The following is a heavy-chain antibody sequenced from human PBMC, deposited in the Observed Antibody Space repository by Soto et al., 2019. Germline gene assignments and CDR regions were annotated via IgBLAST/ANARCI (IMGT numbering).Heavy chain of an antibody. V-gene: IGHV1-3*01. CDR1: GYTFTSYA. D-gene: IGHD3-10*02. Sequence: ASVKVSCKASGYTFTSYAMHWVRQAPGQSLEWMAWINAGNGYRKYSQKFQGRVTVTSDTSASTAYMEVSSLRSEDTAVYYCATFCSATRRGTHGIELWGQGTTVTVSS. J-gene: IGHJ6*02. CDR2: INAGNGYR. CDR3: ATFCSATRRGTHGIEL.